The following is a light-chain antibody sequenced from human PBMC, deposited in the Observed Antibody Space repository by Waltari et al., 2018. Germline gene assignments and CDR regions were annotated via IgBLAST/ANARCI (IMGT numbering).Light chain of an antibody. CDR2: GAS. Sequence: DIVMTQSPAPLSVFPGDRAILSCRASQTIRSQLAWYQHKPGQAPSLLIYGASTRATGIPARFSGSGSGTEFTLTISSLQSEDFAGYFCQQYDNWLGTFGQGTKVEIK. CDR3: QQYDNWLGT. V-gene: IGKV3-15*01. J-gene: IGKJ1*01. CDR1: QTIRSQ.